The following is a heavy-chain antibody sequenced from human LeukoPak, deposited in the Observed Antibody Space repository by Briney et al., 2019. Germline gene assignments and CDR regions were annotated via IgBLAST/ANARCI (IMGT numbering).Heavy chain of an antibody. V-gene: IGHV3-73*01. CDR3: TRRSHAVAGLDY. Sequence: GGSLKLSCAASGFTFSGSAMHWVRHASGKGLEWVGRIRSKANSYATAYAASVKGRFTISRDDSKNTAYLQMNSLKTEDTAVYYCTRRSHAVAGLDYWGQGTLVTVSS. CDR1: GFTFSGSA. J-gene: IGHJ4*02. D-gene: IGHD6-19*01. CDR2: IRSKANSYAT.